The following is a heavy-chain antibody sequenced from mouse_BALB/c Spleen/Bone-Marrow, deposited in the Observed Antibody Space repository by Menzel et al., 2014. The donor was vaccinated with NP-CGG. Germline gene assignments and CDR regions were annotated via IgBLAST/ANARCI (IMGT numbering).Heavy chain of an antibody. CDR3: ARNFYGSSYFDY. V-gene: IGHV1-67*01. CDR1: GYTFTDYA. Sequence: QVQLQQPGPELVRPGVSVKISCKGSGYTFTDYAVHWVKQSHAKSLERIGLIRPYSDYTHYNQKFKGKATMTVDKSSSTAYMELARLTSGDSAIYFCARNFYGSSYFDYWGQGTTLTVSS. D-gene: IGHD1-1*01. CDR2: IRPYSDYT. J-gene: IGHJ2*01.